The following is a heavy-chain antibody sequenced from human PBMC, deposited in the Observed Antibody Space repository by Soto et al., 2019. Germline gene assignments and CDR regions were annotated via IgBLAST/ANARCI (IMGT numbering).Heavy chain of an antibody. CDR1: GGSISSYY. CDR2: IYYSGST. V-gene: IGHV4-59*01. D-gene: IGHD5-12*01. CDR3: ARIVATYFDY. Sequence: LETLSLTCTVAGGSISSYYWSWIRQPPGKGLEWIGYIYYSGSTNYNPSLKSRVTISVDTSKNQFSLKLSSVTAADTAVYYCARIVATYFDYWGQGTLVTVSS. J-gene: IGHJ4*02.